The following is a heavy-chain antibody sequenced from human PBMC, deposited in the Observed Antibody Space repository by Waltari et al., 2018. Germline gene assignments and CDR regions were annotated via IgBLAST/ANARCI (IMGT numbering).Heavy chain of an antibody. CDR1: GGTFSSYT. J-gene: IGHJ4*02. D-gene: IGHD1-26*01. V-gene: IGHV1-69*02. CDR2: IIPILGIA. Sequence: QVQLVQSGAEVKKPGSSVKVSCKASGGTFSSYTISWVRQAPGQGLEWMGRIIPILGIANYEQKFQGRVTITANKSTSTAYMELSSLRSEDTAVYCCARARGFGSYYLDYWGQGTLVTVSS. CDR3: ARARGFGSYYLDY.